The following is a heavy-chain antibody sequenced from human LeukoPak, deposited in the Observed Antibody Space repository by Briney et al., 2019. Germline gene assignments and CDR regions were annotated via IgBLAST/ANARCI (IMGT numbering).Heavy chain of an antibody. Sequence: GESLKISCEVSGYSFTSYWVGWVRQTPGKGLEWMGLIFPGDSTTRYSPSFQGQVTISADKSSSIAYLQWSSLKASDTAMYYCATTIIAVAGTDYWGKGTLVTVSS. D-gene: IGHD6-19*01. CDR2: IFPGDSTT. V-gene: IGHV5-51*01. CDR1: GYSFTSYW. CDR3: ATTIIAVAGTDY. J-gene: IGHJ4*02.